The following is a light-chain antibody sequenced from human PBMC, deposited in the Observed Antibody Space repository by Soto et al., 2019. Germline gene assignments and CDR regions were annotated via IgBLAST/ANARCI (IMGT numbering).Light chain of an antibody. V-gene: IGKV3-20*01. J-gene: IGKJ4*01. CDR3: EQYDTSIT. CDR2: GAS. Sequence: EIVLTQSPGTLSLSPGERATLSCRASQSVSSSYLAWYQQEPGQAPRLLIYGASSRATGIPDRFSGSGSGIVFPIPINGLGLEVFTVYYCEQYDTSITWGGGTKVE. CDR1: QSVSSSY.